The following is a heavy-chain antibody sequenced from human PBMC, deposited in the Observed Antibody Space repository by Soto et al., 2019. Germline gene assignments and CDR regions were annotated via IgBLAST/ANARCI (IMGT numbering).Heavy chain of an antibody. CDR3: AKDLLGYCSGGSCYFGAFDI. CDR1: GFTFSSYA. J-gene: IGHJ3*02. V-gene: IGHV3-23*01. D-gene: IGHD2-15*01. Sequence: EVQLLESGGGLVQPGGSLRLSCAASGFTFSSYAMSWVRQAPGKGLEWVSAISGSGGSTYYADSVKGRFTISRDNSKNTLYREMNSLSAADTAVYFCAKDLLGYCSGGSCYFGAFDIWGQGTMVTVSS. CDR2: ISGSGGST.